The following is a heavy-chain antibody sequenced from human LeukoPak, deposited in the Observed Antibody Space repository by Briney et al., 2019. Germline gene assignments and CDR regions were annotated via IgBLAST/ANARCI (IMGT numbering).Heavy chain of an antibody. CDR3: ERVGGTGDGVY. Sequence: GGSLRLSCAASGFTFSDYYMSWIRQAPGKGLEWVSYISSSSSYTNYADSVKGRFTISRDNAKNSLYLQMNSLRAEDTAVYYCERVGGTGDGVYWGQGTLVTVSS. D-gene: IGHD7-27*01. V-gene: IGHV3-11*05. CDR1: GFTFSDYY. CDR2: ISSSSSYT. J-gene: IGHJ4*02.